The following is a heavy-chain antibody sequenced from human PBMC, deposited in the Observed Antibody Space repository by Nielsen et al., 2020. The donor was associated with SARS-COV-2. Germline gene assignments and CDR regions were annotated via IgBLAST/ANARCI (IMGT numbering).Heavy chain of an antibody. Sequence: ASVKVFCKASGYTFSSFGISWVRQAPGQGLEWMGWISTNNGDTNYAQKFQGRVTMTTDTSTSTAYMELRSLRSDDTAVYYCARDCSGGPCYATYWGQGTLVTVSS. J-gene: IGHJ4*02. CDR2: ISTNNGDT. CDR3: ARDCSGGPCYATY. D-gene: IGHD2-15*01. V-gene: IGHV1-18*01. CDR1: GYTFSSFG.